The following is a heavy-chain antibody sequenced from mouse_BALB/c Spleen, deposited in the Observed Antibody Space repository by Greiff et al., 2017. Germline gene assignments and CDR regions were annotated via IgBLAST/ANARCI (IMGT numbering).Heavy chain of an antibody. Sequence: QVQLQQSGPGLVQPSQSLSITCTVSGFSLTSYGVHWVRQSPGKGLEWLGVIWSGGSTDYNAAFISRLSISKDNSKSQVFFKMNSLQATDTAIYYCARDGYVWYFDVWGAGTTVTVSS. CDR3: ARDGYVWYFDV. CDR1: GFSLTSYG. CDR2: IWSGGST. D-gene: IGHD1-2*01. V-gene: IGHV2-2*02. J-gene: IGHJ1*01.